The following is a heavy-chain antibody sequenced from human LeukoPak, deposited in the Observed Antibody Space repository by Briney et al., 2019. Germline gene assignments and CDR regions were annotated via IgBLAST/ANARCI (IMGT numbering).Heavy chain of an antibody. Sequence: SETLSLTCAVSGGSISSGGYSWSWIRQPPGKGLEWIGYIYYSGSTYYNPSLKSRVTISVDTSKNQFSLKLSSVTAADTAVYYCATVGNVIAAGGYWGQGTLVTVSS. J-gene: IGHJ4*02. V-gene: IGHV4-30-4*07. D-gene: IGHD6-13*01. CDR3: ATVGNVIAAGGY. CDR1: GGSISSGGYS. CDR2: IYYSGST.